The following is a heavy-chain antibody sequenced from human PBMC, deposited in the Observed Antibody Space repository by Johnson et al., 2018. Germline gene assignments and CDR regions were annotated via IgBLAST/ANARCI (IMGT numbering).Heavy chain of an antibody. Sequence: QVQLVQSGGGVVQPGRSLRLSCAASEFTFSTYGMHWVRQAPGKGLEWVAVIWYDGSNKYYADSVKSRFTISRDNAKNSLYLQMNSLRAEDTAVYYCARDAPKGDYYYYGMDVWGQGTMVTVSS. CDR2: IWYDGSNK. CDR3: ARDAPKGDYYYYGMDV. CDR1: EFTFSTYG. D-gene: IGHD3-16*01. J-gene: IGHJ6*02. V-gene: IGHV3-33*01.